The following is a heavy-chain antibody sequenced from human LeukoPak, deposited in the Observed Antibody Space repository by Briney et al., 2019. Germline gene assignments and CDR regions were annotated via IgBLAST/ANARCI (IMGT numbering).Heavy chain of an antibody. CDR1: GGSISSSSYY. Sequence: ETLSLTCTVSGGSISSSSYYWGWIRQPPGKGLEWVSAISGSGGSTYYADSVKGRFTISRDNSKNTLYLQMNSLRAEDTAVYYCAKDPGSHYYYYMDVWGKGTTVTISS. V-gene: IGHV3-23*01. CDR3: AKDPGSHYYYYMDV. J-gene: IGHJ6*03. D-gene: IGHD3-10*01. CDR2: ISGSGGST.